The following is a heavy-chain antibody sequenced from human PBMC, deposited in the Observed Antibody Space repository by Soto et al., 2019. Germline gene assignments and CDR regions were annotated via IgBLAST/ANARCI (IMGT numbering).Heavy chain of an antibody. V-gene: IGHV4-4*02. CDR2: IFHSGST. CDR3: AREWGTGTYQGFDY. CDR1: SGSISTNNW. D-gene: IGHD1-26*01. Sequence: QVQLQESGPGLVKPSGTLSLTCAVSSGSISTNNWWHWVRQPPGKGLEWIGEIFHSGSTNYSPSLKCRVTMSVDIFKNQFSLTLSSVTAADTAVYYCAREWGTGTYQGFDYWGQGTLVTVSS. J-gene: IGHJ4*02.